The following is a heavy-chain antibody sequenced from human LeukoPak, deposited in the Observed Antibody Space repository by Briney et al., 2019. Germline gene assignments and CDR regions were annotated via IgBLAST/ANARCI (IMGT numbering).Heavy chain of an antibody. D-gene: IGHD5-18*01. V-gene: IGHV3-23*01. CDR1: GFTFSRYA. J-gene: IGHJ5*02. CDR2: ISGSGGST. CDR3: AKDGEVVDTTMVISNWFDP. Sequence: GGSLRLSCAASGFTFSRYAMSWVRQAPGKGLEWVSAISGSGGSTYYADSVKGRFTISRDNSKNTMYLRMNSLRAEDTAVYYCAKDGEVVDTTMVISNWFDPWGQGTLVTVSS.